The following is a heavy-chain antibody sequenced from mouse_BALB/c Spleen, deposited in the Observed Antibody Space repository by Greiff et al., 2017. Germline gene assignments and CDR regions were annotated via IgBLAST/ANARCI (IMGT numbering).Heavy chain of an antibody. CDR2: IDPENGNT. CDR3: ARGDYRYSYAMDY. J-gene: IGHJ4*01. V-gene: IGHV14-1*02. Sequence: VQLQQSGAELVRPGALVKLSCKASGFNIKDYYMHWVKQRPEQGLEWIGWIDPENGNTIYDPKFQGKASITADTSSNTAYLQLSSLTSEDTAVYYCARGDYRYSYAMDYWGQGTSVTVSS. CDR1: GFNIKDYY. D-gene: IGHD2-14*01.